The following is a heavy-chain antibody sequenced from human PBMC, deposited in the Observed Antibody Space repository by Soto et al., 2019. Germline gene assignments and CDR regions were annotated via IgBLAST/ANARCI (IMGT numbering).Heavy chain of an antibody. J-gene: IGHJ4*02. CDR1: GGTSTRYA. D-gene: IGHD3-3*01. CDR2: IVPMFGTS. CDR3: NRGSEYDFWSGYL. V-gene: IGHV1-69*06. Sequence: ERLVQSGAEVRKPGSSVKVSCKVTGGTSTRYAINWVRQAPGQGLEWMGGIVPMFGTSKYAQKFQGRVTITADTSTNIAYMELRSLRSDDTAVYYCNRGSEYDFWSGYLWGQGTLVSVSS.